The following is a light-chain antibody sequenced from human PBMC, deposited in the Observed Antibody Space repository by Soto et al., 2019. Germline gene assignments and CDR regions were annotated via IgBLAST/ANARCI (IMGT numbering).Light chain of an antibody. CDR1: QDISSY. CDR3: QQYYEFPLT. CDR2: VAS. V-gene: IGKV1-8*01. Sequence: AIRMTQSPSSLSASPGDRVTITCRASQDISSYLAWYQQKPGKAPNLLIYVASTLQSGVPSRFSGSGSGTDFTLNIRRLQSEDFETYYCQQYYEFPLTFGGGTKVDIK. J-gene: IGKJ4*01.